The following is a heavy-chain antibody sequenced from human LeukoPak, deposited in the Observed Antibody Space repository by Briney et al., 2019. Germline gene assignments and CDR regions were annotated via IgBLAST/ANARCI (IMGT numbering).Heavy chain of an antibody. D-gene: IGHD3-22*01. CDR1: GGSISSYY. V-gene: IGHV4-59*01. CDR2: IYYSGST. Sequence: PSETLSLTCTVSGGSISSYYWSWIRQPPGKGLEWIGYIYYSGSTNYNPSLKSRVTISVDTSKNQFSLKLSSVTAADTAVYYCARSSDYYDSSGGFDPWGQGTLVTVSS. J-gene: IGHJ5*02. CDR3: ARSSDYYDSSGGFDP.